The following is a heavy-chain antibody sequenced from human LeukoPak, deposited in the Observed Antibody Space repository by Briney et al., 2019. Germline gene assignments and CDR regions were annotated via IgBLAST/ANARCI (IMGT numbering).Heavy chain of an antibody. CDR2: ISAYNGNT. CDR3: ARDESRSWGYYFDY. J-gene: IGHJ4*02. V-gene: IGHV1-18*01. CDR1: GYTFTSYG. D-gene: IGHD3-16*01. Sequence: ASVKVSCKASGYTFTSYGISWVRQAPGQGLEWMGWISAYNGNTNYAQKLQGRVTMTTDTSTSTTYMELRSLRSDDTAVYYCARDESRSWGYYFDYWGQGTLVTVSS.